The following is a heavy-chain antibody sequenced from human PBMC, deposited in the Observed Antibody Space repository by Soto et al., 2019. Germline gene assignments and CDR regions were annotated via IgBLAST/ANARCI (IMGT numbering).Heavy chain of an antibody. D-gene: IGHD3-10*01. J-gene: IGHJ6*02. CDR3: VRAGHVFDVHYYGMDL. CDR2: ISSSGTYI. Sequence: GGSLRLSCEASGFTFNDYSMDWVRQAPEKGLEWVSSISSSGTYIYYADSVKGRFAISRDNANNVMYLQMDTPRAGDTAVYYCVRAGHVFDVHYYGMDLWGQGTTVTVSS. CDR1: GFTFNDYS. V-gene: IGHV3-21*01.